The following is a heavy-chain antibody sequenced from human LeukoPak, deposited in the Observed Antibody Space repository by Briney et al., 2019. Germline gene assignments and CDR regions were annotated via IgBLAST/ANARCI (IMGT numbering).Heavy chain of an antibody. Sequence: ASVKVSCKASGYTFTSYGISWVRQAPGQGLEWMGWISAYNGNTNYAQKLQGRVTMTTDTSTSTAYMELRSLRSDDTAVYYCARDLRWGGWLYYYMDVWGKGTTVTVSS. CDR2: ISAYNGNT. D-gene: IGHD6-19*01. CDR3: ARDLRWGGWLYYYMDV. V-gene: IGHV1-18*01. J-gene: IGHJ6*03. CDR1: GYTFTSYG.